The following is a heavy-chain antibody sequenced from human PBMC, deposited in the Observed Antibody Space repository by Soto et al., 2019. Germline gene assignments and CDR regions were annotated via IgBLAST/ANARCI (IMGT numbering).Heavy chain of an antibody. Sequence: QVHLVQSGAEVKKPGASVKVSCKGSGYGFTTYGITWVRQAPGQGLEWMAWISAHNGNTNYAQKVQGRVTVTRDTSTSTAYMELRSLRSDDTAVYYCERGRYGDYWGQGALVTVSS. CDR1: GYGFTTYG. V-gene: IGHV1-18*01. D-gene: IGHD1-1*01. CDR3: ERGRYGDY. J-gene: IGHJ4*02. CDR2: ISAHNGNT.